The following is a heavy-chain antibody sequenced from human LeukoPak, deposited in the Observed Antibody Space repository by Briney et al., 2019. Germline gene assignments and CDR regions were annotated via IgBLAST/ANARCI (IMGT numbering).Heavy chain of an antibody. D-gene: IGHD3-22*01. Sequence: PGGSLRLSCAASGFTFSDYYMSWIRQAPGKGLEWVSYISSSGSTIYYADSVKGRFTISRDNAKNSLYLQMNSLRAEDTAVYYCARFPGRNYYDSSGFDYWGQGTLVTVSS. J-gene: IGHJ4*02. CDR3: ARFPGRNYYDSSGFDY. CDR1: GFTFSDYY. CDR2: ISSSGSTI. V-gene: IGHV3-11*04.